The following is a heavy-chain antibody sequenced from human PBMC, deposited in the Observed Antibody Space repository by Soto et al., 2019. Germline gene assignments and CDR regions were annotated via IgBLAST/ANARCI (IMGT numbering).Heavy chain of an antibody. Sequence: SETLSLTCTVSGGSISSYYWSWIRQPPGKGLEWIGYIYYSGSTNYTPSLKSRVTISVDTSKNQFSLKLSSVTAADTAVYYCARAPPPYYDIVSVPAFGWFDPWGQGTLVTVSS. D-gene: IGHD3-9*01. CDR2: IYYSGST. CDR1: GGSISSYY. J-gene: IGHJ5*02. CDR3: ARAPPPYYDIVSVPAFGWFDP. V-gene: IGHV4-59*01.